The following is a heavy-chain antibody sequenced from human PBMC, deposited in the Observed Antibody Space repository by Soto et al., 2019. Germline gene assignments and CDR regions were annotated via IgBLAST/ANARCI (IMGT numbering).Heavy chain of an antibody. CDR2: IYHTGTT. CDR1: GASISSTYW. D-gene: IGHD3-22*01. V-gene: IGHV4-4*02. J-gene: IGHJ4*02. Sequence: PSETLSVTCFVAGASISSTYWWSWVRQTPGKRLEWIGQIYHTGTTSYNPSLKNRVTISLDKSNNQFSLRLTSVTAADTAVYYCARHKYHSSGPSAYWGQGTLVTVSS. CDR3: ARHKYHSSGPSAY.